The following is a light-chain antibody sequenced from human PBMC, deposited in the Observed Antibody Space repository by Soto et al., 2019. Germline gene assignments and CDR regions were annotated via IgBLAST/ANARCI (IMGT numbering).Light chain of an antibody. V-gene: IGKV1-33*01. J-gene: IGKJ4*01. Sequence: DIQMTQSPSSLSASVGDRVTITCQASQDISNYLNWYQQKPGKAPKLLIYDASNLETGVPSRFSGSGSVTDFTFTISSLQPEDIATYYCQQYDNLPRTFGGGTKVDIK. CDR2: DAS. CDR3: QQYDNLPRT. CDR1: QDISNY.